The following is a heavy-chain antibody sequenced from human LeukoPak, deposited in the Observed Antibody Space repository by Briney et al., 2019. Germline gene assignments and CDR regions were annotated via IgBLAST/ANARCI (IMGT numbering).Heavy chain of an antibody. Sequence: SETLSLTCTVSGGSISSYYWSWIRQPAGKGLEWIGRIYTSGSTNYNPSLKSRVTMSVDTSKNQFSLKLNSVTAADTAVYYCARGPDIVATFYAFDIWGQGTMVTVSS. V-gene: IGHV4-4*07. CDR1: GGSISSYY. CDR3: ARGPDIVATFYAFDI. D-gene: IGHD5-12*01. CDR2: IYTSGST. J-gene: IGHJ3*02.